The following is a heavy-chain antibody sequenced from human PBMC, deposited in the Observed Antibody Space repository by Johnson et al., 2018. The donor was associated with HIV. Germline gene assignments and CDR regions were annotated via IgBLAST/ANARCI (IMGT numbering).Heavy chain of an antibody. J-gene: IGHJ3*02. V-gene: IGHV3-23*04. Sequence: VQLVESGGTLVQPGGSLRVSCVASGFSFSSDVMTWVRQAPGKGLEWVSAISGSGGSTYYADSVKGRFTISRDNSKNTLYLQMNSLRAEDTAVYYCASRLTGYSRSWHAFDIWGQGTMVTVTS. CDR2: ISGSGGST. D-gene: IGHD6-13*01. CDR1: GFSFSSDV. CDR3: ASRLTGYSRSWHAFDI.